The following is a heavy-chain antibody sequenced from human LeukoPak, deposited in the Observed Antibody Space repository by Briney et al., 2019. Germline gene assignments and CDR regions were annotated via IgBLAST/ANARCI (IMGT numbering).Heavy chain of an antibody. CDR1: GYTFTSYG. D-gene: IGHD2/OR15-2a*01. Sequence: SVKVSCKASGYTFTSYGISWVRQAPGQGLEWMGGTIPIFGTANYAQKFQGRVTITADESTSTAYMELSSLRSEDTAVYYCARAWMTAYFLRFDYWGQGTLVTVSS. V-gene: IGHV1-69*13. CDR3: ARAWMTAYFLRFDY. CDR2: TIPIFGTA. J-gene: IGHJ4*02.